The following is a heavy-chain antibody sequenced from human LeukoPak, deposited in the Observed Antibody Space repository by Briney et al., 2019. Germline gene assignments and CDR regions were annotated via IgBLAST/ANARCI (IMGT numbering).Heavy chain of an antibody. CDR3: ASTDILTDDDAFDI. CDR2: ISSSSSYI. Sequence: PGGSLRLSCAASGFTFSSYSMNWVRQAPGKGLEWVSSISSSSSYIYYADSVKGRFTISRDNAKNSLYLQMNSLRAEDTAVYYCASTDILTDDDAFDIWGQGTMVTVSS. J-gene: IGHJ3*02. CDR1: GFTFSSYS. V-gene: IGHV3-21*01. D-gene: IGHD3-9*01.